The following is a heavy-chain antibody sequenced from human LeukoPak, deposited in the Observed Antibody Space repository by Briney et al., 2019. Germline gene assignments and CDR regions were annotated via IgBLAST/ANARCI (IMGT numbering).Heavy chain of an antibody. CDR3: ARDDLDFYAFDI. J-gene: IGHJ3*02. CDR1: GYTFTSYG. D-gene: IGHD1-1*01. Sequence: ASVKVSCKASGYTFTSYGISWVRQAPGQGLEWMGWISAYNGNTNYAQKLQGRVTMTTDTSTSTAYVQLRSLRSDDTAVYYCARDDLDFYAFDIWGQGTMVTVSS. V-gene: IGHV1-18*01. CDR2: ISAYNGNT.